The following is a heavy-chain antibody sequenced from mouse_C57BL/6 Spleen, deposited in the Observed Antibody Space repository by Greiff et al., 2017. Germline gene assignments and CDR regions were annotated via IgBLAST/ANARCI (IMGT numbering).Heavy chain of an antibody. CDR1: GYTFTSYW. CDR2: IDPSDSYT. Sequence: VKLQESGAELVMPGASVKLSCKASGYTFTSYWMHWVKQRPGQGLEWIGEIDPSDSYTNYNQKFKGKSTLTVDKSSSTAYMQLSSLTSEDSAVYYCARSYYGSSWGYFDYWGQGTTLTVSS. CDR3: ARSYYGSSWGYFDY. D-gene: IGHD1-1*01. V-gene: IGHV1-69*01. J-gene: IGHJ2*01.